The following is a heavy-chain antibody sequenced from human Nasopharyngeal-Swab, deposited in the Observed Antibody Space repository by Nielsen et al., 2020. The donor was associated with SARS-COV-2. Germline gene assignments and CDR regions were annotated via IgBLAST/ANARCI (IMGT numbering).Heavy chain of an antibody. CDR3: ARNLMVRGVTSLAFDY. Sequence: WIRQPPGKGLEWIGFIYYSGRTNYNPSLKSRVTISVDTSKNQFSLKLSSVTAADTAVYYCARNLMVRGVTSLAFDYWGQGTVSPSPQ. D-gene: IGHD3-10*01. J-gene: IGHJ4*02. CDR2: IYYSGRT. V-gene: IGHV4-59*01.